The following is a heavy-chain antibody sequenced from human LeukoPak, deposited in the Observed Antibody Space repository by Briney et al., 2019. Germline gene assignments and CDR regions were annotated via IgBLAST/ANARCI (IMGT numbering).Heavy chain of an antibody. CDR3: ARDLLDCSSTSCYLDYYYGMDV. CDR1: GGSLSSYY. D-gene: IGHD2-2*01. CDR2: IYYSGST. V-gene: IGHV4-59*01. J-gene: IGHJ6*02. Sequence: NSSETLSLTCTVSGGSLSSYYWSWIRQPPGKGLEWIGYIYYSGSTNYNPSLKSRVTISVDTSKNQFSLKLSSVTAADTAVYYCARDLLDCSSTSCYLDYYYGMDVWGPGTTVTVSS.